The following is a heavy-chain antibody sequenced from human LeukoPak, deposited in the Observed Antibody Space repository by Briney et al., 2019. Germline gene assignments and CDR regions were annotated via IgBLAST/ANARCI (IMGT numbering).Heavy chain of an antibody. J-gene: IGHJ4*02. CDR2: INHSGST. Sequence: PSETLSLTCAVYGGSFSGYYWSWIRQPPGKGLEWIGEINHSGSTNYNPSLKSRVTISVDTSKNQFSLELSSVTAADTAVYYCARDYYDSDYWGQGTLVTVSS. CDR1: GGSFSGYY. CDR3: ARDYYDSDY. D-gene: IGHD3-22*01. V-gene: IGHV4-34*01.